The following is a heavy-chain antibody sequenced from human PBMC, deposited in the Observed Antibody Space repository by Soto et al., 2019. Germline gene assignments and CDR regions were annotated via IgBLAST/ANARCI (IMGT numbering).Heavy chain of an antibody. CDR3: AKAIRSVVVAPLGY. J-gene: IGHJ4*02. Sequence: EVQLLESGGGLVQPGGSMRLSCAASGFTFSSYAMSWVRQAPGKGLEWVSAISGSGGSTYYADSVKGRFTISRDNSKNTLYLQMNSLRAEDTAVYYCAKAIRSVVVAPLGYWGQGTLVTVSS. CDR1: GFTFSSYA. CDR2: ISGSGGST. D-gene: IGHD2-15*01. V-gene: IGHV3-23*01.